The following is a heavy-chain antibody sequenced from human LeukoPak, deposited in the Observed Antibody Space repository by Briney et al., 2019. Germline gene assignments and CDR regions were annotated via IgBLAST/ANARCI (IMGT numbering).Heavy chain of an antibody. V-gene: IGHV3-7*01. CDR1: GFTFSSYW. J-gene: IGHJ3*02. CDR3: ARGGAIAAAGTSYDAFDI. D-gene: IGHD6-13*01. CDR2: IKQDGSEK. Sequence: GGSLRLSCAASGFTFSSYWMSWVRQAPGKGLEWVANIKQDGSEKYYVDSVKGRFTISRDNAKNSLYLQMNSLRAEDTAVYYCARGGAIAAAGTSYDAFDIWGQGTMVTVSS.